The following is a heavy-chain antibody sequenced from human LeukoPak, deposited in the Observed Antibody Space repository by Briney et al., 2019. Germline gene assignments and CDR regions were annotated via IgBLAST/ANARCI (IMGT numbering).Heavy chain of an antibody. CDR1: GGTFSSYA. CDR3: ARGSAWLLLSPFDY. V-gene: IGHV1-69*13. J-gene: IGHJ4*02. Sequence: SVKVSCKASGGTFSSYAISWVRQAPGQGLEWMGGIIPILGTANYAQKFQGRVTITADESTSTAYMELSSLRSEDTAVYYCARGSAWLLLSPFDYWGQGTLVTVSS. CDR2: IIPILGTA. D-gene: IGHD3-22*01.